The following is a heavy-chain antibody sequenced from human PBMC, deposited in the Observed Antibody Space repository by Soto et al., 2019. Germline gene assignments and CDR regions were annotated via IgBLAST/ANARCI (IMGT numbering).Heavy chain of an antibody. D-gene: IGHD1-26*01. CDR3: ASLRWELLSSQTTIDY. CDR1: GYTFTGYY. Sequence: ASVKVSCKASGYTFTGYYMHSVRQAPGQGLEWMGWINPNSGGTNYAQKFQGRVTMTRDTSISTAYMELSRLRSDDTAVYYCASLRWELLSSQTTIDYWGQGTLVTVSS. J-gene: IGHJ4*02. V-gene: IGHV1-2*02. CDR2: INPNSGGT.